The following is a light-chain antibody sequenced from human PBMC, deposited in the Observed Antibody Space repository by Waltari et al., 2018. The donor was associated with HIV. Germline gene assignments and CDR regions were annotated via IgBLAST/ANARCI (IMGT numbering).Light chain of an antibody. CDR2: DDT. J-gene: IGLJ2*01. CDR1: SSDVGRYDS. CDR3: SSYTSSSTLVV. V-gene: IGLV2-11*01. Sequence: QSALTQPRSVSGSPGQSVTISCAGSSSDVGRYDSVSCYQHLPGNAPKVIIYDDTKRPSGVPERFSGSKAGNTAALTISGLQAEDEADYYCSSYTSSSTLVVFGGGTKLTVL.